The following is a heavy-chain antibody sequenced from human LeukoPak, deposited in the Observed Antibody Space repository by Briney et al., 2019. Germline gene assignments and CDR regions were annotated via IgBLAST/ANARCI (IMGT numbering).Heavy chain of an antibody. CDR3: ATRRAYYDFWSGYSYYFDY. Sequence: PGGSLRLSCGASGFTFSSHAMTWVRQAPGKGLEWVSAISISGDTTYYADAVKGRFTISRDNSKNTLYLQMNSLRAEDTAVYYCATRRAYYDFWSGYSYYFDYWGQGTLVTVSS. CDR2: ISISGDTT. D-gene: IGHD3-3*01. J-gene: IGHJ4*02. CDR1: GFTFSSHA. V-gene: IGHV3-23*01.